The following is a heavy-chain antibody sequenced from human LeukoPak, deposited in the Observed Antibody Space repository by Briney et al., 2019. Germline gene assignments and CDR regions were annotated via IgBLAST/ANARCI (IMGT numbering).Heavy chain of an antibody. CDR1: GFTFSSYG. D-gene: IGHD6-13*01. J-gene: IGHJ1*01. Sequence: GGSLRLSCAASGFTFSSYGMHWVRQAPGKGLEWVAVISYDGSNKYYADSVKGRFTISRDNSKNTLYLQMNSLRAEDTAVYYCAKDLRETGYSSSWYGYFQHWGQGTLVTVSS. CDR2: ISYDGSNK. V-gene: IGHV3-30*18. CDR3: AKDLRETGYSSSWYGYFQH.